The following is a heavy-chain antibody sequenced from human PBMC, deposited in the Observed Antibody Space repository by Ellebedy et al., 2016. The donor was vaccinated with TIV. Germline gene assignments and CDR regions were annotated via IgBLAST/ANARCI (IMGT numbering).Heavy chain of an antibody. V-gene: IGHV1-18*01. D-gene: IGHD2-21*02. J-gene: IGHJ6*02. CDR3: AREGVVVTALLVHYYYYGMDV. CDR2: ISAYNGNT. Sequence: ASVKVSXXASGYTFTSYGISWVRQTPGQGLEWMGWISAYNGNTNYAQKLQGRVTMTTATSTSTAYMELRSLRSDDTAVYYGAREGVVVTALLVHYYYYGMDVWGQGTTVTVSS. CDR1: GYTFTSYG.